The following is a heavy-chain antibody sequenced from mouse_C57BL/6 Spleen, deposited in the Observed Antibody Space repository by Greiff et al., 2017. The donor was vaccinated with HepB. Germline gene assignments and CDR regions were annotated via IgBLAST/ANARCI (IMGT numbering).Heavy chain of an antibody. CDR3: VRHDSNWDKAYYAMDY. Sequence: DVKLVESGGGLVQPKGSLKLSCAASGFSFNTYAMNWVRQAPGKGLEWVARIRSKSNNYATYYADSVKDRFTISRDDSESMLYLQMNNLKTEDTAMYYCVRHDSNWDKAYYAMDYWGQGTSVTVSS. CDR2: IRSKSNNYAT. D-gene: IGHD4-1*01. V-gene: IGHV10-1*01. J-gene: IGHJ4*01. CDR1: GFSFNTYA.